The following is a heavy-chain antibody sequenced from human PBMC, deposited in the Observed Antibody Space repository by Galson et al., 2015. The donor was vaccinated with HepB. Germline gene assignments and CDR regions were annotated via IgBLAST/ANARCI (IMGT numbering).Heavy chain of an antibody. Sequence: SVKVSCKASGGTFSSYAISWVRQAPGQGLEWMGGIIPIFGTANYAQKFQGRVTITADESTSTAYMELSSLRSEDTAVYYCAREGFIVVVPAATQRRDYYYYGMDVWGQGTTVTVSS. CDR3: AREGFIVVVPAATQRRDYYYYGMDV. CDR2: IIPIFGTA. V-gene: IGHV1-69*13. CDR1: GGTFSSYA. J-gene: IGHJ6*02. D-gene: IGHD2-2*01.